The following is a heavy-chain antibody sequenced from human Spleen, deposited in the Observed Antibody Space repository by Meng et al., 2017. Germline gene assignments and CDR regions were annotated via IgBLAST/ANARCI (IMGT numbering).Heavy chain of an antibody. V-gene: IGHV4-61*09. Sequence: SETLSLTCTVSGGSISSGSYSWSWIRQPAGKRLEWIGHIYTNGNTNYNPSLKSRVTISLDTSKNQFSLKLSSVTDADTAVYYCARGQTYYDILTGFQVDYYFDYWGQGTLVTVSS. CDR1: GGSISSGSYS. D-gene: IGHD3-9*01. J-gene: IGHJ4*02. CDR3: ARGQTYYDILTGFQVDYYFDY. CDR2: IYTNGNT.